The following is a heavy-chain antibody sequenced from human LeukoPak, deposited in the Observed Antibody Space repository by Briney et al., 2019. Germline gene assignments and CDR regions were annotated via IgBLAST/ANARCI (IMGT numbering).Heavy chain of an antibody. CDR3: ARDLAGGSAFDI. Sequence: GGSLRLSCAASGFTFSSYSMNWVHQAPGKGLEWVSSISSSSSYIYYADSVKGRFTISRDNAKNSLYLQMNSLRAEDTAVYYCARDLAGGSAFDIWGQGTMVTVSS. V-gene: IGHV3-21*01. CDR2: ISSSSSYI. D-gene: IGHD1-1*01. J-gene: IGHJ3*02. CDR1: GFTFSSYS.